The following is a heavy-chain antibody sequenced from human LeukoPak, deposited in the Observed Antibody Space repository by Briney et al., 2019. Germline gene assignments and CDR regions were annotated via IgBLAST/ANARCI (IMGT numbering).Heavy chain of an antibody. CDR3: VKDLGFGYSGYAIFDY. D-gene: IGHD5-12*01. V-gene: IGHV3-64D*06. CDR1: GFTFSSYA. J-gene: IGHJ4*02. Sequence: GGSLRLSCSASGFTFSSYAMHWVRQAPGKGLEYVSAISSNGGSTYYAESVKGRFTISRDNSKNTLYLQMSSLRAEDTAVYYCVKDLGFGYSGYAIFDYWGQGTLVTVSS. CDR2: ISSNGGST.